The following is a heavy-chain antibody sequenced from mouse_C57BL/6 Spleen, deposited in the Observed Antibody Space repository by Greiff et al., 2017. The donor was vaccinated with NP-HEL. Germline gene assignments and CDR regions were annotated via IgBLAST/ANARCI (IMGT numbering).Heavy chain of an antibody. CDR1: GYTFTSYG. Sequence: VQLQQSGAELARPGASVKLSCKASGYTFTSYGISWVKQRTGQGLEWIGEIYPRSGNTYYNEKFKGKATLTADKSSSKAYMELRSLTSEDSAVYFCARSDYDRITWFAYWGQGTLVTVSA. CDR3: ARSDYDRITWFAY. CDR2: IYPRSGNT. J-gene: IGHJ3*01. V-gene: IGHV1-81*01. D-gene: IGHD2-4*01.